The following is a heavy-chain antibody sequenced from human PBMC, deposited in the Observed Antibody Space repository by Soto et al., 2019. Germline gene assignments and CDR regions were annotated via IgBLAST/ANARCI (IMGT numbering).Heavy chain of an antibody. V-gene: IGHV4-4*07. J-gene: IGHJ4*02. CDR3: ARDLKFGQADY. D-gene: IGHD3-10*01. CDR1: GGSISSYY. CDR2: IYTSGST. Sequence: PSETLSLICTVSGGSISSYYWTWIRQPSGKGLEWIGRIYTSGSTNYNPSLKSRVTMSVDTSKNQFSLKLSSVTAADTAVYYCARDLKFGQADYWGQGSQVTVSS.